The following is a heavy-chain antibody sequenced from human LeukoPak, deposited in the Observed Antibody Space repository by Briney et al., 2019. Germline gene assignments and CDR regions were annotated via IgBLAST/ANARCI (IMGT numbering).Heavy chain of an antibody. CDR3: ARLIRLAAAGTEYYYYMDV. CDR2: IYTSGST. D-gene: IGHD6-13*01. J-gene: IGHJ6*03. Sequence: SSETLSPTCTVCGDSISSYYWSWLRQPPGKGLEGIGYIYTSGSTNYNPSLKSRVTISVDTSKNQFSLKLSSVTAADTAVYYCARLIRLAAAGTEYYYYMDVWGKGTTVTVSS. CDR1: GDSISSYY. V-gene: IGHV4-4*09.